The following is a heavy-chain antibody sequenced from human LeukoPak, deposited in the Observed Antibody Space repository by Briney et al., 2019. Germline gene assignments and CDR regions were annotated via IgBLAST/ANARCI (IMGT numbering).Heavy chain of an antibody. CDR2: IYYSGST. CDR1: GGSISSYY. J-gene: IGHJ5*02. D-gene: IGHD2-2*01. Sequence: PSETLSLTCTVSGGSISSYYRSWIRQPPGKGLEWIGYIYYSGSTNYNPSLKSRVTISVDTSKNQFSLKLSSVTAADTAVYYCARHYEPAERGFWFDPWGQGTLVTVSS. V-gene: IGHV4-59*08. CDR3: ARHYEPAERGFWFDP.